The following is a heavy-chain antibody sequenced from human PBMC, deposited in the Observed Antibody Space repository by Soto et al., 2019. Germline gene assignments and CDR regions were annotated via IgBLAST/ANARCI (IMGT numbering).Heavy chain of an antibody. Sequence: GSLRLSCAASGFTFSNAWMNWVRQAPGKGLEWVGRIKSKTDGGTTDYAAPVKGRFTISRDDSKNTLYLQMNGLKTEDTAVYYCTTVVGGSYPYYYYYYGMDVWGQGTTVTVSS. D-gene: IGHD1-26*01. J-gene: IGHJ6*02. CDR1: GFTFSNAW. V-gene: IGHV3-15*07. CDR2: IKSKTDGGTT. CDR3: TTVVGGSYPYYYYYYGMDV.